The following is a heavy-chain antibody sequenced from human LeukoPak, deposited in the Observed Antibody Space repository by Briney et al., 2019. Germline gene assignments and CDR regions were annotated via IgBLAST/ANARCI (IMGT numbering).Heavy chain of an antibody. Sequence: ASVKVSCKASGYILTDYYMHWVRQAPGQGLEWMGWMNPNSGNTGYAQKFQGRVTITRNTSISTAYMELSSLRSEDTAVYYCARDSSRGMDVWGKGTTVTVSS. J-gene: IGHJ6*03. CDR2: MNPNSGNT. CDR1: GYILTDYY. V-gene: IGHV1-8*03. D-gene: IGHD6-13*01. CDR3: ARDSSRGMDV.